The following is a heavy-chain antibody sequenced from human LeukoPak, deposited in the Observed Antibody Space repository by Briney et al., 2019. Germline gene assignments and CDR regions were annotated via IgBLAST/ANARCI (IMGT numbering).Heavy chain of an antibody. J-gene: IGHJ4*02. CDR2: ISSSSSYI. CDR3: ARAPCTSTSCQSAFDY. V-gene: IGHV3-21*01. Sequence: GRSLRLSCAASGFTFSSYSMNWVRQAPGKGLEWVSSISSSSSYIYYADSVKGRFTISRDNAKNSLYLQMNSLRAEDAAVYYCARAPCTSTSCQSAFDYWGQGTLVTVSS. D-gene: IGHD2-2*01. CDR1: GFTFSSYS.